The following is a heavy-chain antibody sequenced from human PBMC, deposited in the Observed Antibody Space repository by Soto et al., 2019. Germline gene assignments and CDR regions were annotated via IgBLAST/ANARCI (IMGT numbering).Heavy chain of an antibody. V-gene: IGHV3-11*01. CDR3: ARDLAIVVVPAAMTVDFGADAFDI. CDR2: ISSSGSTI. D-gene: IGHD2-2*01. CDR1: GFTFSDYY. Sequence: GGSLRLSCAASGFTFSDYYMSWIRQAPGKGLEWVSYISSSGSTIYYADSVKGRFTISRDNAKNSLYLQMNSLRAEDTAVYYCARDLAIVVVPAAMTVDFGADAFDIWGQGTMVTVSS. J-gene: IGHJ3*02.